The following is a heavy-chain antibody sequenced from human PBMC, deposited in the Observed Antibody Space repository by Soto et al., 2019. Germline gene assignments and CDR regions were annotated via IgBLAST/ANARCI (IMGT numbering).Heavy chain of an antibody. Sequence: SETLSLTCTVSGGSISSSSYYWGWIRQPPGKGLEWIGSIYYSGSTYYNPSLKSRVTISADTSKNQFSLKLSSVTAADTAVYYCASLPSWSSGWLDYWGQGTLVTVSS. CDR2: IYYSGST. V-gene: IGHV4-39*01. CDR3: ASLPSWSSGWLDY. D-gene: IGHD6-19*01. J-gene: IGHJ4*02. CDR1: GGSISSSSYY.